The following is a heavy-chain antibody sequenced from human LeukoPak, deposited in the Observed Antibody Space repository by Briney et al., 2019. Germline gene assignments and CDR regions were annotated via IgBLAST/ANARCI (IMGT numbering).Heavy chain of an antibody. V-gene: IGHV4-59*01. CDR1: GGSISSYY. CDR2: IYYSGST. Sequence: SETLSLTCTVSGGSISSYYWSWIRQPPGKGLEWIGYIYYSGSTNYNPSLKSRVTISVDTSKNQFSLKLSSVTAADTAVYYCARAFSGYHSKSGGIDYWGQGTLVTVFS. D-gene: IGHD4-11*01. CDR3: ARAFSGYHSKSGGIDY. J-gene: IGHJ4*02.